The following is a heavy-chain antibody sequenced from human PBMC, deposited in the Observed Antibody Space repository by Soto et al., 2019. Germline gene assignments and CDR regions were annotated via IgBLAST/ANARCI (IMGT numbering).Heavy chain of an antibody. J-gene: IGHJ6*02. Sequence: GGSLRLSCAASGFTFSSYAMSWVRQAPGKGLEWVSAISGSGGGTYYADSVKGRFTISRDNSKNTLYLQMNSLRAEDTAVYYCAKSVDYYGSGAYYGMDVWGQGTTVTVSS. V-gene: IGHV3-23*01. D-gene: IGHD3-10*01. CDR1: GFTFSSYA. CDR3: AKSVDYYGSGAYYGMDV. CDR2: ISGSGGGT.